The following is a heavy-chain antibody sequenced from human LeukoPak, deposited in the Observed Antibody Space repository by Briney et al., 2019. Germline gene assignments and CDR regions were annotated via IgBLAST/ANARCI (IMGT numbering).Heavy chain of an antibody. CDR2: IYTSGNT. D-gene: IGHD2-15*01. Sequence: SETLSLTCTVSGVSMTNYYWSWIRQPAGKGLEWIGRIYTSGNTNYHPSLKSRVTMPVDTSKNQFSLKLSSVTAADTAVYYCARDLDCSRGACSLQRGMDVWGQGTTVTVSS. CDR1: GVSMTNYY. CDR3: ARDLDCSRGACSLQRGMDV. V-gene: IGHV4-4*07. J-gene: IGHJ6*02.